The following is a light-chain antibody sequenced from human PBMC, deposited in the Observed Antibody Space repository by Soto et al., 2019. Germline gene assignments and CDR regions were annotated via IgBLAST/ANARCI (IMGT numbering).Light chain of an antibody. V-gene: IGKV1-27*01. CDR3: QKYNSAPPEYT. CDR1: QGISNY. CDR2: AAS. Sequence: DIHMTQSPSTLSASVGDRVTITCRASQGISNYLAWYQQKPGKVPKLLIYAASTLQSGFPSRFTCSPSGTDFTLTIISLQPEDVASYYCQKYNSAPPEYTFGQGTKLEIK. J-gene: IGKJ2*01.